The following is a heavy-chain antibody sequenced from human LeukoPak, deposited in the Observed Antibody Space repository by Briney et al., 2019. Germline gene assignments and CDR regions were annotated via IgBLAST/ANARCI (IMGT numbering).Heavy chain of an antibody. V-gene: IGHV3-7*04. J-gene: IGHJ4*02. CDR3: SRGDYGGNTYYFDS. Sequence: GGSLRLSCAASGFTFSRYWMSWVLQAPGKGPEWVANIKKDGSEKYYVDSVKGRFTISRDNAKNSLYLQINSLRAEDTALYYCSRGDYGGNTYYFDSWGQGTLVIVSS. CDR2: IKKDGSEK. CDR1: GFTFSRYW. D-gene: IGHD4-23*01.